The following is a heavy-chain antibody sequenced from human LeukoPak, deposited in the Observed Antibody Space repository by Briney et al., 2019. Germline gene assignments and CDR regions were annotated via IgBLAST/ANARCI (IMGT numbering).Heavy chain of an antibody. J-gene: IGHJ4*02. CDR1: GGSISSYY. CDR2: IYYSGST. D-gene: IGHD2-15*01. Sequence: SETLSLTCTVSGGSISSYYWSWIRQPPGKGLEWIGYIYYSGSTNYNPSLKSRVAISVDTSKNQFSLKLSSVTAADTAVYYCARGGRAAIDYWGQGTLVTVSS. V-gene: IGHV4-59*01. CDR3: ARGGRAAIDY.